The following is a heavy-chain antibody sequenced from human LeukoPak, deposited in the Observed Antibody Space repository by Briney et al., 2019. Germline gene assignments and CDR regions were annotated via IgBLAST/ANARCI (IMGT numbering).Heavy chain of an antibody. CDR3: TRDWMQDLDF. Sequence: GGSLRLSCEASGFTFSNYWMHWVRHAPGKGLVWVSRVNTDGTYSDYADSVEGRFTISRDNAKNTLFLQMNSLRAEDTAVYYCTRDWMQDLDFWGQGTWVAVSS. D-gene: IGHD5-18*01. CDR2: VNTDGTYS. CDR1: GFTFSNYW. J-gene: IGHJ4*02. V-gene: IGHV3-74*01.